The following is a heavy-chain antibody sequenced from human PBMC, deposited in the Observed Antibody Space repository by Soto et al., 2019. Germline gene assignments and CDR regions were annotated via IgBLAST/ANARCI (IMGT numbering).Heavy chain of an antibody. D-gene: IGHD6-6*01. Sequence: QVQLVESGGGVVQPGRSLRLSCAASGFTFRSYAMHWVRQAPGKGLEWVAVISGDGSNKHYADSVKGRFIISRDNSKNTLYLQMNSRRAEDSAVYYCAKDHYSTSSFHGMDVWGQGTTVTVSS. CDR3: AKDHYSTSSFHGMDV. J-gene: IGHJ6*02. CDR1: GFTFRSYA. V-gene: IGHV3-30*18. CDR2: ISGDGSNK.